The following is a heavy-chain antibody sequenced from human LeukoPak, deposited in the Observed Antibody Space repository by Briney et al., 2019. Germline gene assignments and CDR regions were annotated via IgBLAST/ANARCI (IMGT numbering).Heavy chain of an antibody. CDR3: ARWDVIQFDAFDI. D-gene: IGHD1-26*01. J-gene: IGHJ3*02. V-gene: IGHV4-39*01. Sequence: SETLSLTCTVSGGSVSSSSYYWGWIRQPPGKGLEWIGSIYYSGSTYYNPSLKSRVTISVDTSKNQFSLKLSSVTAADTAVYYCARWDVIQFDAFDIWGQGTMVTVSS. CDR2: IYYSGST. CDR1: GGSVSSSSYY.